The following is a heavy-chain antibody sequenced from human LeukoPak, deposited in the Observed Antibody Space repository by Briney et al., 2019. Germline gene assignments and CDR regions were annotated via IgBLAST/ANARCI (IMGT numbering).Heavy chain of an antibody. D-gene: IGHD3-22*01. CDR3: ARGPPGGYDSSGCHDY. J-gene: IGHJ4*02. CDR2: INHSGST. Sequence: SETLSLTCAVYGGSFSGYYWSWIRQPPGKGLEWIGEINHSGSTNYNPSLKSRVTISVDTSKNQFSLKLSSVTAADTAVYYCARGPPGGYDSSGCHDYWGQGTLVTVSS. V-gene: IGHV4-34*01. CDR1: GGSFSGYY.